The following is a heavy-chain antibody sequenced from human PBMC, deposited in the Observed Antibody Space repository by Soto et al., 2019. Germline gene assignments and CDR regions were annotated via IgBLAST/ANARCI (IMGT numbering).Heavy chain of an antibody. D-gene: IGHD6-19*01. J-gene: IGHJ5*02. V-gene: IGHV4-31*03. CDR3: ARDPGPSNSSGWYHWFDP. Sequence: SETLSLTCTVSGGSISSGGYYWSWIRQHPGKGLEWIGYIYYSGSTYYNPSLKSRVTISVDTSKNQFSLKLSSVTAADTAVYYSARDPGPSNSSGWYHWFDPWGQGTLVTVSS. CDR2: IYYSGST. CDR1: GGSISSGGYY.